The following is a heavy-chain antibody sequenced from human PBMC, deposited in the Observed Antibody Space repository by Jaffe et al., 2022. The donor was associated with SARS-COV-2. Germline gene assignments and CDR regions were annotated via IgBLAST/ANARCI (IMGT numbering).Heavy chain of an antibody. V-gene: IGHV3-66*02. CDR3: AREGRSGSPYYFDY. CDR1: GFTVTSNY. CDR2: IYSEST. D-gene: IGHD6-19*01. Sequence: EVQLVESGGGLVQPGGSLRLSCAASGFTVTSNYMSWVRQAPGKGLEWVSVIYSESTYYADPVKGRFTISRDNSKNTLYLQMNSLRPHDTAIYYCAREGRSGSPYYFDYWGQGALVTVSS. J-gene: IGHJ4*02.